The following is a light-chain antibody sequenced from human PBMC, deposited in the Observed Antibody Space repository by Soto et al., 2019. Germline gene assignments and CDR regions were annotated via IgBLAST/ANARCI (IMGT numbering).Light chain of an antibody. CDR2: RND. V-gene: IGLV1-47*01. Sequence: QSVLTQPPSASGTPGQMVTISCSGSSSNIKSNYVYWYQQLPGTAPKLLIYRNDQRPSGVPDRFSGSKSGTSASLAISGLRSEDEADYYCATWDDSLSGYVFGTGTKVTVL. CDR3: ATWDDSLSGYV. CDR1: SSNIKSNY. J-gene: IGLJ1*01.